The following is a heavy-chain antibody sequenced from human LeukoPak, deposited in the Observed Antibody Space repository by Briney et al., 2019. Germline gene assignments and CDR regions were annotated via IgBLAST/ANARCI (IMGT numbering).Heavy chain of an antibody. V-gene: IGHV5-51*01. J-gene: IGHJ6*02. D-gene: IGHD6-19*01. Sequence: ESLKISCKGSGYSFTSYWIGWVRQMPGKGLEWMGIIYPGDSDTRYSPSFQGQVTISADRSISTAYLQWSSLKASDTAMYYCASTEWLVPDYYYGMDVWGQGTTVTVSS. CDR2: IYPGDSDT. CDR3: ASTEWLVPDYYYGMDV. CDR1: GYSFTSYW.